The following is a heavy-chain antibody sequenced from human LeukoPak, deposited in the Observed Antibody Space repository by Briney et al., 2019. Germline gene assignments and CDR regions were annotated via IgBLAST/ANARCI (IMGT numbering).Heavy chain of an antibody. D-gene: IGHD5-12*01. Sequence: SVKVSCKASGGTFSSYAISWVRQAPGQGLEWMGGIIPIFGTANYAQKFQGRVTITADESTSTAYMEQSSLRSEDTAVYYCARSRYSGYDYRYYYYYMDVWGKGTTVTVSS. CDR3: ARSRYSGYDYRYYYYYMDV. J-gene: IGHJ6*03. V-gene: IGHV1-69*13. CDR2: IIPIFGTA. CDR1: GGTFSSYA.